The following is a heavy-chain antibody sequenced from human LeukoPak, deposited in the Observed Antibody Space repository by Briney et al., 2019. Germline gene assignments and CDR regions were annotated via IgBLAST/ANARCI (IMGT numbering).Heavy chain of an antibody. Sequence: ASVKVSCTASGYTFTNYGISWVRQAPGQGLEWMGWISAYNGNTNYAQKLQGRVTMTTDTSTSTAYMELRSLRSDDTAVYYCARDREIVGGTTFDYWGQGTLVTVSS. CDR2: ISAYNGNT. CDR1: GYTFTNYG. J-gene: IGHJ4*02. V-gene: IGHV1-18*01. D-gene: IGHD1-26*01. CDR3: ARDREIVGGTTFDY.